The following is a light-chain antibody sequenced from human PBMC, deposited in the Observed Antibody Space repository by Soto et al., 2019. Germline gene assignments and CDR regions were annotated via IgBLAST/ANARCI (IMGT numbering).Light chain of an antibody. J-gene: IGKJ4*01. V-gene: IGKV4-1*01. CDR1: ESVTRN. Sequence: EIVLTQSPGTVSLPPVEKTTVSCRPSESVTRNLDWYQQKPGWAPKLLIYWGSTRESGVPDRFSGSGSGTDFTLTVSNLQAEDVAVYYSQQYYSTPSTFGGGTKVDI. CDR3: QQYYSTPST. CDR2: WGS.